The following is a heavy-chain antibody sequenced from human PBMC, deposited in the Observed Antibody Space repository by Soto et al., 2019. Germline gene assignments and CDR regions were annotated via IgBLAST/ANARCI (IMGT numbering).Heavy chain of an antibody. J-gene: IGHJ4*02. CDR1: GYSFSVYT. V-gene: IGHV1-3*01. Sequence: VQLVQSGAEVKKPGASVKVSCKASGYSFSVYTMHWMRQAPGQSPEWMGWINAGHGTTQYSQKFEGRVTITSDTSATTAYMEVTSLTSEDTAVYYCARDVGLRRLIFDHWGQGTLVIVSS. CDR3: ARDVGLRRLIFDH. D-gene: IGHD2-8*01. CDR2: INAGHGTT.